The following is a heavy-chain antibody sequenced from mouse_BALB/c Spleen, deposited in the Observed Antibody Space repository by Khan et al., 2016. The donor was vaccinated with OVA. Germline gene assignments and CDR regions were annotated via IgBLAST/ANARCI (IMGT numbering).Heavy chain of an antibody. V-gene: IGHV1-77*01. Sequence: QVQLKESGAELARPGASVKLSCKASGYTFTDYNINWVKQRTGQGLEWIGAIYPGSNNTYYNEKFKGKATLTADKSYSTAYMQLSSLTSEDSAVYFCARECGAWFTYWGQGTLVTVSA. J-gene: IGHJ3*01. CDR2: IYPGSNNT. CDR1: GYTFTDYN. CDR3: ARECGAWFTY.